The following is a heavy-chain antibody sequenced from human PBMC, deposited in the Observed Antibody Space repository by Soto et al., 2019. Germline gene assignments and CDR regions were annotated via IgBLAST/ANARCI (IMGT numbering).Heavy chain of an antibody. D-gene: IGHD2-8*02. CDR1: GYSFTSYW. CDR3: ATSAMATTPGGAFDI. CDR2: IDPSDSYT. Sequence: PGESLKISCKGSGYSFTSYWTSWVRQMPGKGLEWMGRIDPSDSYTNYSPSFQGHVTISADKSISTAYLQWSSLKASDTAMYYCATSAMATTPGGAFDIWGQGTMVTVSS. V-gene: IGHV5-10-1*01. J-gene: IGHJ3*02.